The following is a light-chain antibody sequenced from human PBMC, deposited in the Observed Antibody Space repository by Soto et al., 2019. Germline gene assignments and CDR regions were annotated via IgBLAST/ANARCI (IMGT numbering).Light chain of an antibody. CDR1: ASNVGSTY. J-gene: IGLJ2*01. V-gene: IGLV1-47*01. CDR2: KNN. Sequence: QSVLTQPPSASGTPGQRVSISCSGSASNVGSTYVFWYQQVPGTAPTLLIYKNNQRPSGVSDRFSGSKSGTSASLAISGLRLDDEADYYCASWDNDLNGPIFGGGSKLTV. CDR3: ASWDNDLNGPI.